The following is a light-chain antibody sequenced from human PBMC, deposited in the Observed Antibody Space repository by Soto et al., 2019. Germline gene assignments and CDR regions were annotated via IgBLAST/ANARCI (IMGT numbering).Light chain of an antibody. CDR1: QSISSW. Sequence: DIQVTQSPSTLSASVGDRVTITCRASQSISSWLAWYQQKPGKAPNLLIYDASNLESGVPSRFSGSGSGTEFTLTISSLQPDDFANYYCQRFGTFGQGTKVDIK. CDR2: DAS. J-gene: IGKJ1*01. V-gene: IGKV1-5*01. CDR3: QRFGT.